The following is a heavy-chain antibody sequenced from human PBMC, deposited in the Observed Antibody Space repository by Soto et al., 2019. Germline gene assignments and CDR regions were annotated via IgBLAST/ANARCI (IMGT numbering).Heavy chain of an antibody. J-gene: IGHJ6*02. Sequence: ASVKVSCKASGYSFSTYGISWVRQVPGQGLEWMGWISGHKGDTNYARNFRGRISLTTDTSASIAYMELRRLRSDDTALHYCAREVGIAAAAYYHYYEGMDVWGQGTTVTVS. CDR1: GYSFSTYG. CDR3: AREVGIAAAAYYHYYEGMDV. CDR2: ISGHKGDT. D-gene: IGHD2-21*01. V-gene: IGHV1-18*04.